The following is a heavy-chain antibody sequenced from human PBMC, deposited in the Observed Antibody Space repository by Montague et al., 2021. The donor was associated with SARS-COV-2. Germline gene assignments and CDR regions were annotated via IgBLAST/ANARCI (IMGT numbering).Heavy chain of an antibody. D-gene: IGHD3-22*01. CDR2: IYYSGST. J-gene: IGHJ6*02. Sequence: SETLSLTCTVSGGSISSSSSYRGWIRQPPGMGLEWIGSIYYSGSTYYNPSLKSRITISVDTSKNQFSLRLTSVIAADTAVYYCARDIRIPMLIVIQGYGMDVWGQGTTVTVSS. CDR1: GGSISSSSSY. CDR3: ARDIRIPMLIVIQGYGMDV. V-gene: IGHV4-39*07.